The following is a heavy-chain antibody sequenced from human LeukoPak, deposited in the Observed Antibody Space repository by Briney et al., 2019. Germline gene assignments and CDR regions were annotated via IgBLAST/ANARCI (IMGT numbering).Heavy chain of an antibody. Sequence: GRSLRPSCAASGFTFSSYAMHWVRQAPGKGLEWLAVISYDGSNKYYADSVKGRFTISRDNSTNTLYLQMNSLRAEDMALYYCARDQGSLFGELLYYFDYWGQGTLVTVSS. V-gene: IGHV3-30*04. CDR2: ISYDGSNK. CDR3: ARDQGSLFGELLYYFDY. J-gene: IGHJ4*02. D-gene: IGHD3-10*01. CDR1: GFTFSSYA.